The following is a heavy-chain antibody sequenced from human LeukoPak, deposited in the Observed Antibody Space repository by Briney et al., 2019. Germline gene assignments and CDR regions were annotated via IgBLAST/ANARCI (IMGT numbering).Heavy chain of an antibody. Sequence: GGSLRLSCAASGFTFSSYSINWVRQAPGKGLEWVSSISSSSRYIYYADSVKGRFTISRDNSRNTLYLQMNSLKVEDTAVYYCARDFRDYRDYVAYFDSWGQGTLVTVSS. V-gene: IGHV3-21*01. CDR2: ISSSSRYI. CDR1: GFTFSSYS. D-gene: IGHD4-17*01. J-gene: IGHJ4*02. CDR3: ARDFRDYRDYVAYFDS.